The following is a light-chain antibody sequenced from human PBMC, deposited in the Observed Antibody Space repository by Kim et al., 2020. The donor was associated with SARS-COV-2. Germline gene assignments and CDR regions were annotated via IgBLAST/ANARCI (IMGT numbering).Light chain of an antibody. V-gene: IGLV3-1*01. Sequence: SYELTQPPSVSVSPGQTASITCSGEKLEDKFACWYQQKPGQSPVLVIYQDAKRPSGIPERFSGSNSGNTATLTISGAQAMDEADYCCQAWDSSTVVFGGGTQLTVL. CDR1: KLEDKF. J-gene: IGLJ2*01. CDR2: QDA. CDR3: QAWDSSTVV.